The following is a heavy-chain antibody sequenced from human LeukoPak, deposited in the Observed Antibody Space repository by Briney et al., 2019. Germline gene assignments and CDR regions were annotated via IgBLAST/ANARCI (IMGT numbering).Heavy chain of an antibody. Sequence: GGSLRLSCAASGFTFSNYAMSWVRQAPGRGLEWVSAMTGSDGKTYYADSVKGRFTISRDNSKNTVFLQMNSLRAEDTAVYYCAKWGDYDVLTGYYVSDYWGQGTLVTVSS. CDR1: GFTFSNYA. CDR2: MTGSDGKT. V-gene: IGHV3-23*01. CDR3: AKWGDYDVLTGYYVSDY. D-gene: IGHD3-9*01. J-gene: IGHJ4*02.